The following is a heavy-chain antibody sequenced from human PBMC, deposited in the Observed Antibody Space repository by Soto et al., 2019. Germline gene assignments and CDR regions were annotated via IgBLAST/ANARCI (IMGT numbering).Heavy chain of an antibody. V-gene: IGHV3-30-3*01. CDR1: GVTFSSYW. CDR2: ISYDGDNK. CDR3: ARPYYHDSSGQFDY. D-gene: IGHD3-22*01. Sequence: PGGSLRLSCAASGVTFSSYWMHWVRQAPGKGLEWVSLISYDGDNKFYADSVKGRFTVSRDNSQNTLYLQMNSLSGADTAVYYCARPYYHDSSGQFDYWGQGTLVTVSS. J-gene: IGHJ4*02.